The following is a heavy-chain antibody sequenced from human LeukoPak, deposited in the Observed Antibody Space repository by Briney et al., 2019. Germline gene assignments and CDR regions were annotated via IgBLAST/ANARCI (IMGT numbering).Heavy chain of an antibody. V-gene: IGHV3-23*01. J-gene: IGHJ4*02. Sequence: PGGSLRLSCAASGFTFSSYAMSWVRQAPGKGLEWVPAISGSGGSTYYADSVKGRFTISRDNSKNTLYLQMNSLRAEDTAVYYCAKDPYSSGQASYPYFDYWGQGTLVTVSS. CDR2: ISGSGGST. D-gene: IGHD6-19*01. CDR1: GFTFSSYA. CDR3: AKDPYSSGQASYPYFDY.